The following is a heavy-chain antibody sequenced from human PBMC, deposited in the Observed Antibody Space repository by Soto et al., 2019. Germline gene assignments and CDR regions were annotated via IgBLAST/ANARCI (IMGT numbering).Heavy chain of an antibody. D-gene: IGHD6-19*01. V-gene: IGHV4-59*02. CDR2: MHYTGFS. CDR1: GGSVTSHY. CDR3: ARGGGRAVAGHDY. Sequence: PSETLSLTCSFSGGSVTSHYLTSIRQSPEKGLEWIGYMHYTGFSHYNPSLKSRVTISVDTSKSQFSLKLTSVTAADTAVYYCARGGGRAVAGHDYWGQGTLVTVSS. J-gene: IGHJ4*02.